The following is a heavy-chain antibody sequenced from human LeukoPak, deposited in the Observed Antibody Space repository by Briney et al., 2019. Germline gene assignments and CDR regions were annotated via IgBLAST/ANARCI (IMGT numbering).Heavy chain of an antibody. D-gene: IGHD4-17*01. CDR1: GGSISSGSYY. Sequence: PSETLSLTCTVSGGSISSGSYYWSWIRQPAGKGLEWIGRIYTSGSTNYNPSLKSRVTISVDTSKNQFPLKLSSVTAADTAVYYCARADTYGDLFFFDYWGQGTLVTVSS. CDR2: IYTSGST. J-gene: IGHJ4*02. CDR3: ARADTYGDLFFFDY. V-gene: IGHV4-61*02.